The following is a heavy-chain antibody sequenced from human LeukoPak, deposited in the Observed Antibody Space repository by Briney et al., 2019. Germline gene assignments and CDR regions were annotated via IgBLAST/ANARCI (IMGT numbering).Heavy chain of an antibody. Sequence: GASVKVSCKASGYTFTSYDINWVRQATGQGLEWMGWMNPNSGNTGYAQKFQGRVTITRNTSISTAYMELRSLRSDDTAVYYCARLLWFGESRSFDYWGQGTLVTVSS. CDR3: ARLLWFGESRSFDY. J-gene: IGHJ4*02. CDR1: GYTFTSYD. D-gene: IGHD3-10*01. V-gene: IGHV1-8*03. CDR2: MNPNSGNT.